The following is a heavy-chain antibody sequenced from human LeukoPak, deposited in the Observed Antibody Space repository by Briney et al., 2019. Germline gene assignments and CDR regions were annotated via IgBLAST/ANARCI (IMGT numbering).Heavy chain of an antibody. J-gene: IGHJ4*02. CDR1: GGSISSSSYY. CDR3: ASRRDGYKTPIDC. CDR2: IYYSGST. D-gene: IGHD5-24*01. V-gene: IGHV4-39*01. Sequence: PSETLSLTCIVSGGSISSSSYYWGWIRQPPGKGLEWIGNIYYSGSTYYNPSLKSRVSISVDTPKNQFSLKLSSVTAADTAVYYCASRRDGYKTPIDCWGQGTLVTVSS.